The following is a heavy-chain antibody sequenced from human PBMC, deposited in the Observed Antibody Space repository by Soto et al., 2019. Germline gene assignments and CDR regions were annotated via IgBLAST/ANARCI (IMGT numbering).Heavy chain of an antibody. J-gene: IGHJ1*01. CDR3: ARQRLSGSYLGEYFQH. D-gene: IGHD1-26*01. CDR2: IYYSGST. Sequence: SETLSLTCTVSGGSISSSSYYWGWIRQPPGKGLEWIGSIYYSGSTYYNPSLKSRVTISVDTSKNQFSLKLSSVTAADTAVYYCARQRLSGSYLGEYFQHWGQGTLVTVSS. CDR1: GGSISSSSYY. V-gene: IGHV4-39*01.